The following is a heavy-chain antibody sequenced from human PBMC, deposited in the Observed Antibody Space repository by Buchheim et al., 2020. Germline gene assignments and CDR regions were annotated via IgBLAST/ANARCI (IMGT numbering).Heavy chain of an antibody. CDR2: INHSGST. D-gene: IGHD2-2*02. CDR3: ARVGLGYCSSTSCYNLVMGRYYYGMDV. J-gene: IGHJ6*02. CDR1: GGSFSGYY. Sequence: QVQLQQWGAGLLKPSETLSLTCAVYGGSFSGYYWSWIRQPPGKGLAWSGEINHSGSTNYTPSLKSRVTISVDTSKNQFSLKLSSVTAADTAVYYCARVGLGYCSSTSCYNLVMGRYYYGMDVWGQGTT. V-gene: IGHV4-34*01.